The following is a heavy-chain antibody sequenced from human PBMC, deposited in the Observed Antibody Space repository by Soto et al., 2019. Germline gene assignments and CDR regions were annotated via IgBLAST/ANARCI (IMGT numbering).Heavy chain of an antibody. V-gene: IGHV3-30-3*01. CDR3: AREEFEAGRGHFGY. CDR1: GFTFITSA. J-gene: IGHJ4*02. CDR2: ISKGGNKK. Sequence: QVQVVESGGGVVQPGGSLRLSCAASGFTFITSAMHWVRQAPGKGLEWMAMISKGGNKKYYADSVKGRFTISSDISESTLYLQMNSLRTEDTAVYYCAREEFEAGRGHFGYWGQGTLVSVSS. D-gene: IGHD6-13*01.